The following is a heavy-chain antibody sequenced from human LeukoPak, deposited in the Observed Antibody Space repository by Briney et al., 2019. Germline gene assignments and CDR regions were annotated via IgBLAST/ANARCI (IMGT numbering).Heavy chain of an antibody. CDR1: GGSISSSSYY. Sequence: PSETLSLTCTVSGGSISSSSYYWGWIRQPPGKGLEWIGSIYYSGSTYYNPSLKSRVTISVDTSKNQFSLKLSSVTAADTAVYYCARHVQNGWGFDPWGQGTLVTVSS. D-gene: IGHD6-19*01. J-gene: IGHJ5*02. V-gene: IGHV4-39*01. CDR3: ARHVQNGWGFDP. CDR2: IYYSGST.